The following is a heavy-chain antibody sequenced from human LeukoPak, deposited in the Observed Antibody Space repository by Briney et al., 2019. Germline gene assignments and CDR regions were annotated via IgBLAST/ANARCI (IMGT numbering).Heavy chain of an antibody. CDR1: EFTFRSYA. J-gene: IGHJ3*02. CDR3: AKSRGYGSGSTTYAFDI. CDR2: ISGGGGST. V-gene: IGHV3-23*01. D-gene: IGHD3-10*01. Sequence: GGSLRLSCAASEFTFRSYAMSWVRQSPGKGLEWGSAISGGGGSTYYADSVKGRFTIYRDNSKNTLYLQMNSLRAEDKAVYYCAKSRGYGSGSTTYAFDIWGQGKMVTVSS.